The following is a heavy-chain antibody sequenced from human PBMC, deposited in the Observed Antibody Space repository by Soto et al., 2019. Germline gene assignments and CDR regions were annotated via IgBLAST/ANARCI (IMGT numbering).Heavy chain of an antibody. D-gene: IGHD2-2*02. V-gene: IGHV6-1*01. J-gene: IGHJ5*02. CDR3: ARGYCSSTSCYTARYWFDP. CDR2: TYYRSKWYN. CDR1: GDSVSSNSAA. Sequence: PSQTLSLTCVISGDSVSSNSAAWNWIRQSPSRGLEWLGRTYYRSKWYNDYAVSVKSRITINPDTSKNQFSLQLNSVTPEDTAVYYCARGYCSSTSCYTARYWFDPWGQGTLVTVSS.